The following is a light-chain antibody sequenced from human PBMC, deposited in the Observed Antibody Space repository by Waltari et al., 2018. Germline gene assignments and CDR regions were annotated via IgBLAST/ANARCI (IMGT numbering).Light chain of an antibody. CDR1: QSVSRAFRT. Sequence: EIVLTQSPGTLSLSPGERATPSCRASQSVSRAFRTLAWYQQKPGQAPRLLIYDASTRATGIPDRFSGSGSGTDFTLTISRLEPDDFAVYYCQRYGTLPATFGQGTKVEIK. CDR2: DAS. J-gene: IGKJ1*01. CDR3: QRYGTLPAT. V-gene: IGKV3-20*01.